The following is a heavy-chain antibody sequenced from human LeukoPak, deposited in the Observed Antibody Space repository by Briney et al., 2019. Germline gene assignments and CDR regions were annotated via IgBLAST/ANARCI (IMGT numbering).Heavy chain of an antibody. D-gene: IGHD4/OR15-4a*01. CDR2: ISYSGTT. J-gene: IGHJ3*02. CDR1: GGSISGGGDY. V-gene: IGHV4-31*03. Sequence: SETLSLTCTVSGGSISGGGDYWSWIRQHPGKGLEWIGYISYSGTTYYNPSLKSRLTISLDTSKNQFSLELSSVTAADTAVYYCARAAWRGTNSRDAFDIWGLGTVVTVSS. CDR3: ARAAWRGTNSRDAFDI.